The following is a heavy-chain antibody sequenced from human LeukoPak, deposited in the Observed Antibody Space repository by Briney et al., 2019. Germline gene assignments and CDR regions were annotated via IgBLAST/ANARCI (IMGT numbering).Heavy chain of an antibody. CDR1: RYTLTELS. CDR2: FDPEDGET. D-gene: IGHD6-13*01. CDR3: ASPAAAGDDAFDI. Sequence: ASVKVSCKVSRYTLTELSMHWVRQAPGKGLEWMGGFDPEDGETIYAQKFQGRVTMTEDTSTDTAYMELSSLRSEDTAVYYCASPAAAGDDAFDIWGQGTMVTVSS. V-gene: IGHV1-24*01. J-gene: IGHJ3*02.